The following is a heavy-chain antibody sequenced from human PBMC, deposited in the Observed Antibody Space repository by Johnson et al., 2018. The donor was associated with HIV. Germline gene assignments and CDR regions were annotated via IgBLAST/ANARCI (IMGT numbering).Heavy chain of an antibody. V-gene: IGHV3-48*03. CDR1: GFTFSSYA. Sequence: VQLVESGGGVVQPGRSLRLSCAASGFTFSSYAMHWVRQAPGKGLEWISYISGSGGTMYSADSVKGRFTISRNNANNSLHLQMNSLRPEDTDVYYCARDGRERIVGATLHDAFDIWGQGTMVTVSS. D-gene: IGHD1-26*01. J-gene: IGHJ3*02. CDR3: ARDGRERIVGATLHDAFDI. CDR2: ISGSGGTM.